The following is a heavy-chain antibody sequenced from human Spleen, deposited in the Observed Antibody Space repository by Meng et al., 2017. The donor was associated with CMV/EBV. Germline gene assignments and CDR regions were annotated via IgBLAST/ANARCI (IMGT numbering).Heavy chain of an antibody. J-gene: IGHJ6*02. D-gene: IGHD3-3*01. CDR1: GFTFSSYW. Sequence: GESLKISCAASGFTFSSYWMHWVRQAPGKGLVWVSPINSDGSSTSYADSVKGRFTTSRDNAKNTLYLQMNSLRAEDTAVYYCARPYWSGYYTSGHGMDVWGQGTTVTV. V-gene: IGHV3-74*01. CDR2: INSDGSST. CDR3: ARPYWSGYYTSGHGMDV.